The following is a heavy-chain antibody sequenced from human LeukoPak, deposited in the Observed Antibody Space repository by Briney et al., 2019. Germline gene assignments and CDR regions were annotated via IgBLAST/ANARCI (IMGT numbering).Heavy chain of an antibody. CDR3: ARSLGVTITQYGMDV. CDR1: GGSISSGSFY. Sequence: SETLSLTCTVSGGSISSGSFYWSWIRQPAGKGLEWIGRIYTSGSTNYNPSLKSRVTISVDTSKNQFSLKLSSVTAADTAVYYCARSLGVTITQYGMDVWGQGTTVTVSS. V-gene: IGHV4-61*02. D-gene: IGHD5-12*01. CDR2: IYTSGST. J-gene: IGHJ6*02.